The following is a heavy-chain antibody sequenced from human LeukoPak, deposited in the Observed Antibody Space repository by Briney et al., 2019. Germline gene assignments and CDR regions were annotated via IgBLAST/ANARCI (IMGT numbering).Heavy chain of an antibody. J-gene: IGHJ4*02. V-gene: IGHV3-33*01. CDR3: ARYQGNGYNYFDY. CDR2: IWYDGSNK. CDR1: GFTFSSYG. D-gene: IGHD5-24*01. Sequence: GGSLRLSRAASGFTFSSYGMHWVRQAPGRGLEWVAVIWYDGSNKYYADSVKGRFTISRDNSKNTLYLQMNSLRAEDTAVYYCARYQGNGYNYFDYWGQGTLVTVSS.